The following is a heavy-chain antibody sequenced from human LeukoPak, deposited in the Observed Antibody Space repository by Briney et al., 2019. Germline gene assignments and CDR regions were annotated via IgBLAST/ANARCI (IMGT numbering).Heavy chain of an antibody. V-gene: IGHV5-10-1*01. CDR2: IDPSDSYT. CDR1: GYSFTSYW. Sequence: GESLKISCRGSGYSFTSYWISWVRPMPGKGLEWMGRIDPSDSYTNYSPSFQGHVTISADKSISTAYLQWSSLKASDTAMYYCARHGSEWLLLYYYFDYWGQGTLVTVSS. CDR3: ARHGSEWLLLYYYFDY. J-gene: IGHJ4*02. D-gene: IGHD3-22*01.